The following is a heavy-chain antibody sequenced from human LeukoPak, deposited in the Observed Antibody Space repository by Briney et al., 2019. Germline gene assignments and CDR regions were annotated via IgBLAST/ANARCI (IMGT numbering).Heavy chain of an antibody. V-gene: IGHV4-59*12. CDR3: ARDCSSTSCYNAFDI. Sequence: TSETLSLTCTVSGGSISSYYWSWIRQPPGKGLEWIGYIYHSGSTYYSPSLKSRVTISVDRSKNQFSLKLSSVTAADTAVYYCARDCSSTSCYNAFDIWGQGTMVTVSS. D-gene: IGHD2-2*02. CDR1: GGSISSYY. J-gene: IGHJ3*02. CDR2: IYHSGST.